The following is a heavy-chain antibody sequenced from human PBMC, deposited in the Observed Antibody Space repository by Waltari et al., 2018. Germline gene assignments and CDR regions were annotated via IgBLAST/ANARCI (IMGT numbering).Heavy chain of an antibody. D-gene: IGHD6-19*01. CDR1: GGSISSSSYY. CDR3: AKGVRTGYSSGWYHFDY. Sequence: QLQLQESGPGLVKPSETLSLTCTVSGGSISSSSYYWGWIRQPPGKGLEWIGSIYYSGSTYYNPSRNSQVTIAVGTSKTQFSQKLISVTAADTAMYYCAKGVRTGYSSGWYHFDYWGQGTLVTGSS. CDR2: IYYSGST. J-gene: IGHJ4*02. V-gene: IGHV4-39*01.